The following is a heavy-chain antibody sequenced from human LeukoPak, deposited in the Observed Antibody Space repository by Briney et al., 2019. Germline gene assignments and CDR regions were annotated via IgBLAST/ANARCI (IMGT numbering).Heavy chain of an antibody. Sequence: ASVKVSCKASGYTFTSYYMHWVRQAPGQGLEWMGIINPSGGSTSYAQKFQGRVTMTRDTSTSTVYMELSSLRSEDTAVYYYARSVEMATMEDYWGQGTLVTVSS. V-gene: IGHV1-46*01. CDR1: GYTFTSYY. CDR3: ARSVEMATMEDY. D-gene: IGHD5-24*01. CDR2: INPSGGST. J-gene: IGHJ4*02.